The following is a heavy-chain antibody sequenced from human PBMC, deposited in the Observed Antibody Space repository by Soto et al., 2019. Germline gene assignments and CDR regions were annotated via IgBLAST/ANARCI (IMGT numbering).Heavy chain of an antibody. CDR2: ISAYNGNT. Sequence: ASVKVSCKASGYTFTSYGISWVRQAPGQGLEWMGWISAYNGNTNYAQKLQGRVTMTTDTSTSTAYMELSSLRSEDTAVYYCARGAFGVVIIGIVAGRYYFDYWGQGTLVTVSS. CDR1: GYTFTSYG. D-gene: IGHD3-3*01. V-gene: IGHV1-18*04. CDR3: ARGAFGVVIIGIVAGRYYFDY. J-gene: IGHJ4*02.